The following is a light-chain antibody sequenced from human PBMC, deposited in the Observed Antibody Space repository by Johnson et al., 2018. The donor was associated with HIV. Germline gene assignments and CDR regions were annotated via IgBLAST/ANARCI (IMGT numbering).Light chain of an antibody. CDR2: ENN. CDR3: GTWDSSLSAGKV. CDR1: SSNIGNNY. Sequence: LTQPPSVSAAPGQKVTISCSGSSSNIGNNYVSWYQQFPGTAPKLLIYENNKRPSGIPDRFSGSKSGTSATLGITGLQTGDEADYYCGTWDSSLSAGKVFGTGTKVTVL. J-gene: IGLJ1*01. V-gene: IGLV1-51*02.